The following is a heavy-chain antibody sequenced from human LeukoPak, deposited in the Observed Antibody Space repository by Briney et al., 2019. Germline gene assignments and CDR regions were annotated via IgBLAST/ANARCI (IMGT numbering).Heavy chain of an antibody. CDR3: AREWHPYLVVTSPMDV. CDR2: IWYDGSNK. CDR1: GFTFSSYG. Sequence: GGSLRLSCAASGFTFSSYGMHWVRQAPGKGLEWVAVIWYDGSNKYYADSVKGRLTISRDNSKNTLYLQMNSLRAEDTAVYYCAREWHPYLVVTSPMDVWGQGTTVTVSS. V-gene: IGHV3-33*01. D-gene: IGHD2-21*02. J-gene: IGHJ6*02.